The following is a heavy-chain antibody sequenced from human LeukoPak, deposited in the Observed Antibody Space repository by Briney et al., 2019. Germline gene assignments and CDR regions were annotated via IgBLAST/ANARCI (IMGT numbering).Heavy chain of an antibody. J-gene: IGHJ4*02. D-gene: IGHD3-22*01. CDR2: INPNSGGT. V-gene: IGHV1-2*02. CDR1: GYTFTGYY. CDR3: ARPKNYYYDSSGYSFDY. Sequence: ASVKVSCKASGYTFTGYYMHWVRQAPGQGLEWMGWINPNSGGTNYAQKFQGRVTMTRDTSISTAYMELSRLRSDDTAVYYCARPKNYYYDSSGYSFDYWGQGTLVTVSS.